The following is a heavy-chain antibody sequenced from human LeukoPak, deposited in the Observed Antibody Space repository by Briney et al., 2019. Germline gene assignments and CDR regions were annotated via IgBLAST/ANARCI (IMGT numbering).Heavy chain of an antibody. CDR1: GDSISSGNYY. CDR2: INTSGST. V-gene: IGHV4-61*02. CDR3: ATSQGGDAFDI. J-gene: IGHJ3*02. D-gene: IGHD1-26*01. Sequence: SETLSLTCTVSGDSISSGNYYWSWIRQPAGKGLEWIGRINTSGSTNYNPSLKSRVTISVDTSKNQFSLKLSSVTAADTAVYYCATSQGGDAFDIWGQGTMVTVSS.